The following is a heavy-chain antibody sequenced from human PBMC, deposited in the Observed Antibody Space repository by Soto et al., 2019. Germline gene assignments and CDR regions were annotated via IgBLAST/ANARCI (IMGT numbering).Heavy chain of an antibody. CDR3: AHHKRGRGGDY. Sequence: QITLKESGPXLVKPTQTLTLTCTFSGFSLGTSEVSVGWIRQSPGKALEWLALIYSDDDKRYSPSLKSRLTLTQDTSKNQVVLTMTNMDPVDTATYYCAHHKRGRGGDYWGQGTLVTVSS. D-gene: IGHD3-16*01. V-gene: IGHV2-5*02. J-gene: IGHJ4*02. CDR1: GFSLGTSEVS. CDR2: IYSDDDK.